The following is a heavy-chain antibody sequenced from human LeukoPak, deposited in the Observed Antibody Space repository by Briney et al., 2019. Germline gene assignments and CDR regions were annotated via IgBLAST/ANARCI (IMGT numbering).Heavy chain of an antibody. CDR3: ARDGIVVVNDMDV. Sequence: GGSLRPSCAASGFTSSSYRMNWVRQAPGRGRGWVSYISSSSSTIYYADSVKGRFTISRDNANNSLYLQMNSLRDEDTAAYYCARDGIVVVNDMDVWGKGTTVTVSS. CDR1: GFTSSSYR. D-gene: IGHD2-21*01. J-gene: IGHJ6*03. V-gene: IGHV3-48*02. CDR2: ISSSSSTI.